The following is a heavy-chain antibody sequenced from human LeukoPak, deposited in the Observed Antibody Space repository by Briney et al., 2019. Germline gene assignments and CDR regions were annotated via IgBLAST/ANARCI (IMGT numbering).Heavy chain of an antibody. J-gene: IGHJ3*02. CDR1: GFTVSSNY. V-gene: IGHV3-53*01. CDR3: ARSRRITGTTDAFDI. D-gene: IGHD1-20*01. CDR2: IYSGGST. Sequence: PGGSLRLSCAASGFTVSSNYMSWVRQAPGKGLEWVSVIYSGGSTYYADSVKGRFTISRDNSKNTLYLQMNSLRAEDTAVYYCARSRRITGTTDAFDIWGQGTMVTVSS.